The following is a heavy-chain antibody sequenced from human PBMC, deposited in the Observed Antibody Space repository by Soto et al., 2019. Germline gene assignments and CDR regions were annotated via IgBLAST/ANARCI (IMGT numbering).Heavy chain of an antibody. V-gene: IGHV3-30-3*01. CDR2: ISYDGSNQ. CDR1: GFTVSDFE. Sequence: VQLVESGGGVVQPGRSLRLSCSASGFTVSDFEMYWVRQAPGTGLDWVSFISYDGSNQYYAGSVKGRFTVSRDNSQNTLFLLMNSLRPESTAGFFCARRTATAPRFDYWGQGTLVHVSS. D-gene: IGHD2-15*01. CDR3: ARRTATAPRFDY. J-gene: IGHJ4*02.